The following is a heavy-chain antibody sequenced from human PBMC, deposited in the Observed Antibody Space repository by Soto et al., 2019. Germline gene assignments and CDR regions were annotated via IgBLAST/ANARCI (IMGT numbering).Heavy chain of an antibody. Sequence: QVQLVQSGAEVKKPGSSVKVSCKASGVSLSNYGISWVRQAPGQVLEWMGAIIPVFGTPNYAQKFQDRVTITAYESTNTVSIEVRSLTSVDTAVYYCASGEATKIVVTTYYAMDVWGQGTTVTVSS. CDR1: GVSLSNYG. J-gene: IGHJ6*02. D-gene: IGHD3-22*01. V-gene: IGHV1-69*12. CDR2: IIPVFGTP. CDR3: ASGEATKIVVTTYYAMDV.